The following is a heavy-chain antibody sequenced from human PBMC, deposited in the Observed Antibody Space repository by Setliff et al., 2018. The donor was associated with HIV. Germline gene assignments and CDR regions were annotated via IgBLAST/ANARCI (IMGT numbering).Heavy chain of an antibody. CDR3: VRHKDRWGAIDY. CDR2: INSDGTEK. V-gene: IGHV3-7*01. CDR1: AFSFNNYY. J-gene: IGHJ4*02. Sequence: GSLRLSCIASAFSFNNYYMTWVRQAPGKGLEWVANINSDGTEKNYADSVRGRFTISRDNAKNSLYLQMNSLRAEDTAVYYCVRHKDRWGAIDYWGQGTLVTVSS. D-gene: IGHD7-27*01.